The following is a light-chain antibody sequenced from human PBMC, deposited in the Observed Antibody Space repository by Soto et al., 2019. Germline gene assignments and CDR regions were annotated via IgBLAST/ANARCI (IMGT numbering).Light chain of an antibody. CDR1: SSDVGGYNY. CDR2: DVS. V-gene: IGLV2-11*01. J-gene: IGLJ1*01. Sequence: QSALTQPRSVSGSPGQSVTISCTGTSSDVGGYNYVSWYQQHPGKAPKLLISDVSKRPSGVPDRFSGSKSGNTASLTISGLQAEDEADYYCCSYAGSDTRLGTGTKLTVL. CDR3: CSYAGSDTR.